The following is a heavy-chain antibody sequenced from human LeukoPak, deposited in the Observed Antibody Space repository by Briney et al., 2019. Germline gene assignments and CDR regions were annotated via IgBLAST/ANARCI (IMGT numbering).Heavy chain of an antibody. CDR1: GFTFSSYG. V-gene: IGHV3-48*04. D-gene: IGHD6-25*01. Sequence: GGSLRLSCAASGFTFSSYGMHWVRQAPGKGLEWVSYISSSGSTIYYADSVKGRFTISRDNAKNSLYLQMNSLRVEDTAVYYCARRYSSGFFDYWGQGTLVTVSS. CDR3: ARRYSSGFFDY. CDR2: ISSSGSTI. J-gene: IGHJ4*02.